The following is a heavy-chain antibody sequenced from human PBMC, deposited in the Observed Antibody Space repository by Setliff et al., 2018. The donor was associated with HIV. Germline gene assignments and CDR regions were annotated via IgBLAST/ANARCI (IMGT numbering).Heavy chain of an antibody. D-gene: IGHD4-17*01. V-gene: IGHV4-59*01. J-gene: IGHJ3*02. Sequence: PSETLSLTCTVSRGSISRYYWSWIRQPPGKGLEWIGYNYYTRTTKYNPSLKSRVTMSVDTSKNQLSLKLSSLTAADTAVYYCARDRPPSTVDMLGAFDRWGQGTMVTVSS. CDR1: RGSISRYY. CDR2: NYYTRTT. CDR3: ARDRPPSTVDMLGAFDR.